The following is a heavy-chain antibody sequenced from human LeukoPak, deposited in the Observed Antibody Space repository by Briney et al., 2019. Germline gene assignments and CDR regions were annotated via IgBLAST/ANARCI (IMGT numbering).Heavy chain of an antibody. CDR1: GFTFRSYW. CDR3: ERDDGIRTVDY. D-gene: IGHD5-12*01. V-gene: IGHV3-7*03. J-gene: IGHJ4*02. Sequence: GGSLRLSCAASGFTFRSYWMSWVRQAPGKGLEWVANIKEDGGDKYYVDSVKGRFTISRDNAKNSLYLQMNSLRVEDTAVYYCERDDGIRTVDYWGQGAVVTVSS. CDR2: IKEDGGDK.